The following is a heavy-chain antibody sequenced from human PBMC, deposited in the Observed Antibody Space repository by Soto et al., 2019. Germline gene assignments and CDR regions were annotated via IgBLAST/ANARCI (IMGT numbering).Heavy chain of an antibody. D-gene: IGHD2-15*01. J-gene: IGHJ4*02. CDR1: GGSVSGYF. Sequence: SETLSLTCAVYGGSVSGYFWIWIRRPPGKGLEWIGEINHSGTTSYSPSLDSRVTTSVDTSKNQFSLRLSSVTAADTAIYYCARRYCSDSYCSYFDYWGRGTLVTVSS. V-gene: IGHV4-34*01. CDR2: INHSGTT. CDR3: ARRYCSDSYCSYFDY.